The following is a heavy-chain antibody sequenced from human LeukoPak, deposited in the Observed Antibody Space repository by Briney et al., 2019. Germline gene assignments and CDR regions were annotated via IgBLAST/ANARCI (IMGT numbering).Heavy chain of an antibody. CDR3: ASPKYCSTTSCYAFDN. CDR2: ISANGDST. Sequence: HPGGSLRLSCAASGFTFSNYAMSWVRQAPGKGLEWVSAISANGDSTYYADSVKGRFSISRDNSRNTLYLHMNTLRAEDTAVYYCASPKYCSTTSCYAFDNWGQGTLVTVSS. D-gene: IGHD2-2*01. J-gene: IGHJ4*02. V-gene: IGHV3-23*01. CDR1: GFTFSNYA.